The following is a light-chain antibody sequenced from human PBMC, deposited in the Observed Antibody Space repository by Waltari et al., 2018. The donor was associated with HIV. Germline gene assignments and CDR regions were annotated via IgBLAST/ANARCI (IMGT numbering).Light chain of an antibody. J-gene: IGKJ3*01. V-gene: IGKV3-15*01. CDR2: GAS. Sequence: EIVMTQSPATLSVSPGERANLSCRASQSVSSNLAWYQQKPGQAPRLLIYGASTRATGIPARFSGSGSGTEFTLTISSLQSEDFAVYYCQQYNNWPLAFTFGPGTKVDIK. CDR1: QSVSSN. CDR3: QQYNNWPLAFT.